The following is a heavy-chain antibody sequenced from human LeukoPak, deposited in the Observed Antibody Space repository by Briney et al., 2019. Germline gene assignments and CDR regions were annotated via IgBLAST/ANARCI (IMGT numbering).Heavy chain of an antibody. CDR3: ARMGAGYTGPFDY. CDR2: ISGGVTT. V-gene: IGHV3-66*01. Sequence: PGGSLRLSCAASGFTVSSNYMSWVRQAPGKGLEWVSVISGGVTTYYADSVKDRFTISRDKSKNTVYLQMNSLRAEDTAVYYCARMGAGYTGPFDYWGQGTLVTVSS. CDR1: GFTVSSNY. J-gene: IGHJ4*02. D-gene: IGHD5-12*01.